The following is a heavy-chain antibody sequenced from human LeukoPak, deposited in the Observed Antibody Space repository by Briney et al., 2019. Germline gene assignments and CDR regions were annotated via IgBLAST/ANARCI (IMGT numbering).Heavy chain of an antibody. CDR1: GGSISSGGYY. D-gene: IGHD3-16*01. Sequence: SETLSLTCTVSGGSISSGGYYWSWIRQPPGKGLEWIGYIYYSGSTNYNPSLKSRVTILVDTSKKQFSLKLSSVTAADTAVYYCARGERLGGDYWGQGTLVTVSA. V-gene: IGHV4-61*08. J-gene: IGHJ4*02. CDR2: IYYSGST. CDR3: ARGERLGGDY.